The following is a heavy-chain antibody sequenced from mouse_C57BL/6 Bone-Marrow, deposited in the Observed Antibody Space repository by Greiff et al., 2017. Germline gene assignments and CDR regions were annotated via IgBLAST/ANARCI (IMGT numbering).Heavy chain of an antibody. CDR1: GFSLSTSGMG. V-gene: IGHV8-12*01. CDR3: ARRAYAMDY. Sequence: QVTLQVSGPGILQSSQTLSMTCSFSGFSLSTSGMGVSWIRQPSGKGLEWLAHIYWGDDKRYNPSLKSRPTIFKDTSRNQVCLKITSVDTADTATCYCARRAYAMDYWGQGTSVTVSS. J-gene: IGHJ4*01. CDR2: IYWGDDK.